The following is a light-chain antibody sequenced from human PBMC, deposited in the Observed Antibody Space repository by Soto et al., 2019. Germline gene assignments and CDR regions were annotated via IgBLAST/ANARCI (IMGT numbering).Light chain of an antibody. CDR2: KAS. J-gene: IGKJ1*01. CDR1: QSLVYSDGNAY. CDR3: IQGTHWPPT. Sequence: EVVMTQSPLSLPVTLGQPASISCRSSQSLVYSDGNAYLNWFQQRPGQSPRRLIYKASNRDSGVPDRFSGYGSGTDFTLQINRVEAEDFGVYYCIQGTHWPPTFGRGTRVEIK. V-gene: IGKV2-30*01.